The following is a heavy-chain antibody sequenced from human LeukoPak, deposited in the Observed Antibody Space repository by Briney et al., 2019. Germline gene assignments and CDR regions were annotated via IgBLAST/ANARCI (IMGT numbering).Heavy chain of an antibody. J-gene: IGHJ6*02. CDR1: GFIFEDYA. V-gene: IGHV3-9*01. CDR3: AKGREYYYYFGMDV. D-gene: IGHD3-10*01. Sequence: GGSLRLSCAASGFIFEDYAMHWVRQVPGKGLEWVSGISWNSGSIGYAASVKGRFTISRDNAKNSLYLQMNSLRAEDTALYYCAKGREYYYYFGMDVWGQGTTVTVSS. CDR2: ISWNSGSI.